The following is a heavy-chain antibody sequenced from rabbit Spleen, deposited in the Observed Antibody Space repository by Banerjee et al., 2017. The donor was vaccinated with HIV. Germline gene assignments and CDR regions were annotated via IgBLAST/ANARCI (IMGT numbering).Heavy chain of an antibody. V-gene: IGHV1S45*01. CDR2: INTATGKG. CDR1: GFSFSSGYW. J-gene: IGHJ4*01. D-gene: IGHD1-1*01. CDR3: ARDLTSVIGWNFNL. Sequence: QEQLEESGGDLVQPEGSLTLTCTASGFSFSSGYWTCWVRQAPGKGLEWIACINTATGKGVYATWASGRFTISRTSSTTVTLQMTSLTAADTATYFCARDLTSVIGWNFNLWGPGTLVTVS.